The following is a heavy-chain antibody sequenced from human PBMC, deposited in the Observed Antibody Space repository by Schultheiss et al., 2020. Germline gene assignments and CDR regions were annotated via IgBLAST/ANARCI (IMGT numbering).Heavy chain of an antibody. CDR3: ATEPITGKNDY. CDR1: GFTVSSNY. V-gene: IGHV3-53*01. J-gene: IGHJ4*02. D-gene: IGHD1-14*01. Sequence: GGSLRLSCAASGFTVSSNYMSWVRQAPGKGLEWVSVIYSGGSTYYADSVKGRFTISRDNSKNTLYLQMNSLRAEDTAVYYCATEPITGKNDYWGQGTLIIVSS. CDR2: IYSGGST.